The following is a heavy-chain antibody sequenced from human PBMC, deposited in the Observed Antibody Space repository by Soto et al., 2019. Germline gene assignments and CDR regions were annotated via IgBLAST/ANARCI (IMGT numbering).Heavy chain of an antibody. CDR1: GFRFSDYW. CDR2: IKPDGSEK. J-gene: IGHJ4*02. D-gene: IGHD3-16*01. Sequence: GGSLRLSCAASGFRFSDYWMSWVRQPPGKGLEWVANIKPDGSEKYSVDSVKGRFTISRDNAKNSLYLQMNSLRAEDAAVYYCARDMGPLDIWGQGTLVTVSS. V-gene: IGHV3-7*05. CDR3: ARDMGPLDI.